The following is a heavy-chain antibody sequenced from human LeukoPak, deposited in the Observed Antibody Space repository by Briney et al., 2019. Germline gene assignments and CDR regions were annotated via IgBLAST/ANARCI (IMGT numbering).Heavy chain of an antibody. CDR2: ISSSSSTI. D-gene: IGHD3-3*01. Sequence: GGSLRLSCAASGFTVSSYSMNWVRQAPGKGLEWVSYISSSSSTIYYADSVKGRFTISRDNAKNSLYLQMNSLRAEDTAVYYCAGTIFGVVLSYYWGQGTLVTVSS. J-gene: IGHJ4*02. CDR3: AGTIFGVVLSYY. CDR1: GFTVSSYS. V-gene: IGHV3-48*01.